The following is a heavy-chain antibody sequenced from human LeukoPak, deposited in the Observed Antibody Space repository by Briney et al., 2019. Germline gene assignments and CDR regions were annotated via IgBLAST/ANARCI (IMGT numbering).Heavy chain of an antibody. J-gene: IGHJ4*02. CDR1: GFTFSSYA. CDR3: ARGGGKFDY. Sequence: GGSLRLSCAASGFTFSSYAMSWVRQAPGKGLESVSDISGSGGSTYYADSVKGRFTISRDNSKNTLYLQMNSLRAEDTAVYYCARGGGKFDYWGQGTLVTVSS. CDR2: ISGSGGST. V-gene: IGHV3-23*01. D-gene: IGHD3-10*01.